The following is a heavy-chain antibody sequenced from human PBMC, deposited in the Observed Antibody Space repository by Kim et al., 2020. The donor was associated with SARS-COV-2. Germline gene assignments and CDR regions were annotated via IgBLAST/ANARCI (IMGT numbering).Heavy chain of an antibody. CDR2: IDWDDDK. V-gene: IGHV2-70*01. Sequence: SGPTLVNPTQTLTLTCTFSGFSLSTSGMCVSWIRQPPGKALEWLALIDWDDDKYHSTSLKTRLTISKDTSKNQVVLTMTNMDPVDTATYYCARVVADPSSGYGSYGMDVWGQGTTVTVSS. CDR3: ARVVADPSSGYGSYGMDV. CDR1: GFSLSTSGMC. D-gene: IGHD5-12*01. J-gene: IGHJ6*02.